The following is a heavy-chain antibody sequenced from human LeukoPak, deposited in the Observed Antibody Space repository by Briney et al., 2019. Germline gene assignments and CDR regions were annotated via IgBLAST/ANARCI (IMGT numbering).Heavy chain of an antibody. Sequence: SETLSLTCAVYGGSFSGYYWSWIRQPPGKGLEWIGEINHSGSTNYNPSLKSRVTISVDTSKNQFSLKLSSVTAADTAVYYCARGRTLDYWGQGTLVTVSS. D-gene: IGHD1-14*01. CDR2: INHSGST. J-gene: IGHJ4*02. CDR1: GGSFSGYY. V-gene: IGHV4-34*01. CDR3: ARGRTLDY.